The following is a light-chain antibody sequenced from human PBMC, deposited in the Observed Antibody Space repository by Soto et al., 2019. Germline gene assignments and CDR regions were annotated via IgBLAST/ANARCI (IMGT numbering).Light chain of an antibody. J-gene: IGKJ1*01. CDR2: DAS. V-gene: IGKV3-11*01. Sequence: EIVLTQSPVTLSLSPGERATLSCRASQSISSYLAWYQQKPGQAPRLLIYDASNRATGIPGRFSGSGSGTDFTLTISSLEPEDFAVYYCQQRSNWWTFGQGTKVDI. CDR1: QSISSY. CDR3: QQRSNWWT.